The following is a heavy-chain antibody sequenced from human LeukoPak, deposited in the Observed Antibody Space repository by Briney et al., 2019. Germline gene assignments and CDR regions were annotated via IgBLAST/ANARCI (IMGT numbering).Heavy chain of an antibody. CDR2: IIPIFGTA. V-gene: IGHV1-69*05. Sequence: ASVKVSCKASGGTFSSYAISWVRQAPGQGLEWMGGIIPIFGTANYAQKFQGRVTITTDESTSTAYMELSSLRSEDTAVYYCASGKRFLEWLLGYGYYYYMDVWGKGTTVTVSS. D-gene: IGHD3-3*01. CDR3: ASGKRFLEWLLGYGYYYYMDV. CDR1: GGTFSSYA. J-gene: IGHJ6*03.